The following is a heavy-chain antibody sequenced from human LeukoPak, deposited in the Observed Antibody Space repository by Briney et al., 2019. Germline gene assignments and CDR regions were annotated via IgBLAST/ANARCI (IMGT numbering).Heavy chain of an antibody. CDR1: GFIFSSYS. J-gene: IGHJ6*03. Sequence: PGGSLRLSCAASGFIFSSYSMNWVRQAPGKGLEWVSYISSSSSTIYYADSVKGRFTISRDNAKNSLYLQMNSLRAEDTAVYYCARDLITYSGSSWEYYMDVWGKGTTVTVSS. CDR3: ARDLITYSGSSWEYYMDV. CDR2: ISSSSSTI. V-gene: IGHV3-48*01. D-gene: IGHD1-26*01.